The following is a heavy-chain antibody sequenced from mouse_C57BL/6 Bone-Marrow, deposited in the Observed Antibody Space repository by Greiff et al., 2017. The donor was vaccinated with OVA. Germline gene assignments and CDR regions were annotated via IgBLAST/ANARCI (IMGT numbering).Heavy chain of an antibody. V-gene: IGHV14-4*01. J-gene: IGHJ4*01. CDR1: GFNIKDDY. CDR2: IDPENGDT. D-gene: IGHD2-1*01. Sequence: VQLKESGAELVRPGASVKLSCTASGFNIKDDYMHWVKQRPEQGLEWIGWIDPENGDTEYASKFQGKATITADTSSNTAYLQLSSLTSEDTAVYYCTGGVIAMDYWGQGTSVTVSS. CDR3: TGGVIAMDY.